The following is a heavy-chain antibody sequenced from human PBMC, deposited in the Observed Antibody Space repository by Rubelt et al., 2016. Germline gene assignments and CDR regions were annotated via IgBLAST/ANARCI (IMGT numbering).Heavy chain of an antibody. CDR3: AKVREGELLTESLLDY. Sequence: GFTFSSYAMHWVRQAPGKGLEWVAVISYDGSNKYYADSVKGRFTISRDNSKNTLYLQMNSLRAEDTAVYYYAKVREGELLTESLLDYWGQGTLVTVSS. V-gene: IGHV3-30*04. D-gene: IGHD1-26*01. CDR2: ISYDGSNK. CDR1: GFTFSSYA. J-gene: IGHJ4*02.